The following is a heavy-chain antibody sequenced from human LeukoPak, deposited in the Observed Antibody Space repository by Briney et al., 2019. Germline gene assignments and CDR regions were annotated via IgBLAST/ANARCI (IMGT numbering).Heavy chain of an antibody. Sequence: GGSLRLSCAASGFTFSSYDMHWVRQATGKGLEWVSAIGTAGDTYYPGSVKGRFTISRENAKNSLYLQMNCLRAGDTAVYYCATESKARVTTEDWGQGTLVTVSS. D-gene: IGHD4-17*01. V-gene: IGHV3-13*01. CDR3: ATESKARVTTED. CDR2: IGTAGDT. J-gene: IGHJ4*02. CDR1: GFTFSSYD.